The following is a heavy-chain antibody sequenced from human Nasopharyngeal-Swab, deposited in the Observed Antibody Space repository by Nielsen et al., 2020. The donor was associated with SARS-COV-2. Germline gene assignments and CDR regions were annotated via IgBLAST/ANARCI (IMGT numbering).Heavy chain of an antibody. CDR2: IESDGSNT. J-gene: IGHJ4*02. CDR3: AKDGNSLRFDY. Sequence: GESLKISCAASGFSLSTSWMHWVRQGPGKGLVWVSRIESDGSNTIYADSVRGRFTISRDNAQNTLYLQMSSLRGEDTAVYYCAKDGNSLRFDYWGQGTLVTVSS. CDR1: GFSLSTSW. D-gene: IGHD5-18*01. V-gene: IGHV3-74*01.